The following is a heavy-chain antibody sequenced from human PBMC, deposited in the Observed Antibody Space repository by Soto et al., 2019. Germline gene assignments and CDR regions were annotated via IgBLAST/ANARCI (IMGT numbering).Heavy chain of an antibody. CDR1: GFTFSSYG. Sequence: GGSLRLSCAASGFTFSSYGMHRVRQAPGKGLEWVASISTTSTYIYYADSVKGRFTISRDNAKNSLHLQMNSLRAEDTAVYYCVRDYVMDVWGQGTTVTVSS. CDR2: ISTTSTYI. D-gene: IGHD3-10*02. J-gene: IGHJ6*02. CDR3: VRDYVMDV. V-gene: IGHV3-21*01.